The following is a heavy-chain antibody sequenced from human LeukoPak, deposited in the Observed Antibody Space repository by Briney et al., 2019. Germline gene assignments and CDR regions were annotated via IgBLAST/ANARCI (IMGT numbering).Heavy chain of an antibody. J-gene: IGHJ3*02. CDR3: ARVRGAYYYDSSGNAFDI. CDR1: GGSISSGGYY. Sequence: SGTLSLTCTVSGGSISSGGYYWSWIRQHPGKGLEWIGYIYYSGSTYYNPSLKSRVTISVDTSKNQFSLKLSSVTAADTAVYYCARVRGAYYYDSSGNAFDIWGQGTMVTVPS. CDR2: IYYSGST. V-gene: IGHV4-31*03. D-gene: IGHD3-22*01.